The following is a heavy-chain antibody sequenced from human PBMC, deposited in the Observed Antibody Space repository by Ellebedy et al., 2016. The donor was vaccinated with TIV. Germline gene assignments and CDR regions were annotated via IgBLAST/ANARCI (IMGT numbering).Heavy chain of an antibody. J-gene: IGHJ4*02. CDR1: GFTFSDYY. CDR2: ISSSGRIM. V-gene: IGHV3-11*04. D-gene: IGHD2/OR15-2a*01. CDR3: AKYGIEKSRSYIDY. Sequence: GESLKISCAASGFTFSDYYMTWIRQAPGKGLGWVAYISSSGRIMYHADSVKGRFTISRDNAKNSLYLQMHSLRAEDTAVYYCAKYGIEKSRSYIDYWGQGTRVTVSS.